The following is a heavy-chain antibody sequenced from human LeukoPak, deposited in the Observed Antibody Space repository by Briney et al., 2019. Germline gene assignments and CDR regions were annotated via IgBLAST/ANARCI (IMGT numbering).Heavy chain of an antibody. Sequence: GASVKVSCKASGYTFTDYYIYWVRQAPGQGLEWMGWINPNSGGTEYAQKFQGRVTMTRDTSITTAYMELRRLRFDDTALYFCARGGSARRWHNPGYYMDVWGKGTTVSVSS. D-gene: IGHD1/OR15-1a*01. CDR1: GYTFTDYY. CDR3: ARGGSARRWHNPGYYMDV. V-gene: IGHV1-2*02. J-gene: IGHJ6*03. CDR2: INPNSGGT.